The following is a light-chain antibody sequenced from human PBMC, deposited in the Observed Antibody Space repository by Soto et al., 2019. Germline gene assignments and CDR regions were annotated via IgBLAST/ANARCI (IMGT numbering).Light chain of an antibody. J-gene: IGKJ1*01. V-gene: IGKV1-5*03. CDR1: QSISSY. CDR3: QKYSDYPRT. Sequence: DIPMTPSPSSLAASVGDRVTITCRASQSISSYLNWYQLKPGKAPQILIYKESSLQSGVPSRLSGSGSGTELNLTISRLQPDDFATYFCQKYSDYPRTFGQGTKVDIK. CDR2: KES.